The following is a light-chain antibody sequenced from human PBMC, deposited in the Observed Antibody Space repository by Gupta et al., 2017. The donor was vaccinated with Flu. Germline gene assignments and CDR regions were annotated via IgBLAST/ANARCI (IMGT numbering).Light chain of an antibody. CDR3: ISDTTSNTFV. J-gene: IGLJ1*01. CDR2: YVS. V-gene: IGLV2-14*03. Sequence: QSALTQPASVSGSPGQAITISCSGTTSDVRGYNYVSWYQHYPGKAPKLMISYVSWRPAGVSTRFSASKSGNTASLTISGRQAEDAADYYFISDTTSNTFVFGTGTKVTVL. CDR1: TSDVRGYNY.